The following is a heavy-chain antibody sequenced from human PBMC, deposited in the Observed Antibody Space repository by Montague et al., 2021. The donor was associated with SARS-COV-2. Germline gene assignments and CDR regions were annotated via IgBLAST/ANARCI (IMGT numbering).Heavy chain of an antibody. V-gene: IGHV3-23*01. D-gene: IGHD3-22*01. CDR2: ITGSGGST. J-gene: IGHJ4*02. CDR3: AKGYYYDTSGYLHPFDY. CDR1: GFPFRSYG. Sequence: YRSLSCAASGFPFRSYGMSWVRQAPGKGLEWVSGITGSGGSTYYADSVKGRFTISRDNSKNTLYLQMNSLRAEDTAVYYCAKGYYYDTSGYLHPFDYWGQGTLVTVSS.